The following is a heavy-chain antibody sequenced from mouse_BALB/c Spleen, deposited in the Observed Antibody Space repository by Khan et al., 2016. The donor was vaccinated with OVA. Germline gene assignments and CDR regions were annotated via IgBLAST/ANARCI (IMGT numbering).Heavy chain of an antibody. CDR3: ARRNYFGYTFAY. J-gene: IGHJ3*01. D-gene: IGHD1-2*01. CDR1: GYTFTDFY. CDR2: INPGSGDI. V-gene: IGHV1-77*01. Sequence: QVQLKESGAELARPGASVKLSCKASGYTFTDFYINWVKQRTGQGLEWIGEINPGSGDIYYNEKFKGKATLTADKSSSTAYMQLSSLTSEDSAVDFCARRNYFGYTFAYWGQGTRVTVSA.